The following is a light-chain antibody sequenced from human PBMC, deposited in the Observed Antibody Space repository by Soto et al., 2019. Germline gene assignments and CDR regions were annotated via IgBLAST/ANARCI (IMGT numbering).Light chain of an antibody. J-gene: IGLJ1*01. CDR3: QSYDSSLSGSEV. V-gene: IGLV1-40*01. Sequence: QSVLTQPPSVSGAPGQRVTISCTGRSSNIGAGHDVHWYQHLPGTAPKLLIYGNSNRPSGVPDRFSGSKSGTSASLAITGLQAEDEADYCGQSYDSSLSGSEVFGTGTKLTVL. CDR1: SSNIGAGHD. CDR2: GNS.